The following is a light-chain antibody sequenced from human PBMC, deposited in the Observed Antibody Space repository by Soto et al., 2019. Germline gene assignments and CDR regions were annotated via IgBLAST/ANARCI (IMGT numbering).Light chain of an antibody. CDR2: SAS. Sequence: EIVMTQSPATLSVSPGERASLSCRASQSVSSNLTWYQQKPGQAPRLLIHSASSRATGIPDRFSASGTGTDFTLTISRLEPEDFAVYYCQQYGNSPLTFGPGTKVDIK. J-gene: IGKJ3*01. V-gene: IGKV3-20*01. CDR1: QSVSSN. CDR3: QQYGNSPLT.